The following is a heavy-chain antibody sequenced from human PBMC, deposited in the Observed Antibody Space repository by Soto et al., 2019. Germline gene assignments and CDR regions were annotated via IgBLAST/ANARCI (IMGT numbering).Heavy chain of an antibody. D-gene: IGHD2-2*01. CDR1: GGTFISYT. CDR3: ASPVVPAAMDHHYYYGMDV. V-gene: IGHV1-69*02. Sequence: QVQLVQSGAEVKKPGSSVKVSCKASGGTFISYTISWVRQAPGQGLEWMGRIIPILGIANYAQKFQGRVTITADKSTSTAYMELSSLRSEDTAVYYCASPVVPAAMDHHYYYGMDVWGQGTTVTVSS. J-gene: IGHJ6*02. CDR2: IIPILGIA.